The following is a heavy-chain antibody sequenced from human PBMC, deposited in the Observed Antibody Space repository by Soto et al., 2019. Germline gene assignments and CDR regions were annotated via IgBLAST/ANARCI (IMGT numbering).Heavy chain of an antibody. D-gene: IGHD3-9*01. V-gene: IGHV4-61*05. CDR1: GVSISSSSYY. CDR3: ARHRRGEYFAWASFPFDY. CDR2: IYYSGST. J-gene: IGHJ4*02. Sequence: SETLSLTCSVSGVSISSSSYYWGWIRQPPGKGLEWIGYIYYSGSTNYNPSLKSRVTISVATSKTQFSLTLSSVTAADTAVYYCARHRRGEYFAWASFPFDYWGQGTLVTVSS.